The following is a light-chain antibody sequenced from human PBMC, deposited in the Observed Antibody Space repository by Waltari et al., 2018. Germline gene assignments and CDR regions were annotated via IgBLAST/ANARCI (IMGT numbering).Light chain of an antibody. CDR2: GAS. Sequence: DIQMTQSPASVSAFVGDRVTITCRACQRISHWLAWYQQKPGKAPKPLIYGASDLHSGVPSRFSGSGAGTDFTLTISSLEPEDFAVYYCLQRSLWPWTFGQGTKVAVK. J-gene: IGKJ1*01. CDR1: QRISHW. V-gene: IGKV1-12*01. CDR3: LQRSLWPWT.